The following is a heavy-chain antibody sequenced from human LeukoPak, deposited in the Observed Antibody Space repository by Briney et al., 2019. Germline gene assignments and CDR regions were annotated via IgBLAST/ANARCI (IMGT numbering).Heavy chain of an antibody. Sequence: PSETLSLTCTVSGVSVSSYYWSWIRQPPGKGLEWSVDIYCSGSTNYNPTLKSRVTISVDTSKNQFSLKLSSVTAADTAVYYCASSHLGLRLGELSSWEMVYWGQGNLVTVSS. V-gene: IGHV4-59*02. D-gene: IGHD3-16*02. CDR1: GVSVSSYY. CDR3: ASSHLGLRLGELSSWEMVY. J-gene: IGHJ1*01. CDR2: IYCSGST.